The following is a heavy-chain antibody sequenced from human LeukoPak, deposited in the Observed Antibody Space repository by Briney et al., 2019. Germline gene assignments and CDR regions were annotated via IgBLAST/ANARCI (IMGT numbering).Heavy chain of an antibody. CDR1: GGTFSSYA. Sequence: SVKVSCKASGGTFSSYAISWVRQAPGQGLEWMGRIIPIFGTANYAQKFQGRVTITTDESTSTAYMELSRLRSEDTAVYYCAIRRYYGSGSYPYPTLSHYYMDVWGKGTTVTVSS. CDR3: AIRRYYGSGSYPYPTLSHYYMDV. D-gene: IGHD3-10*01. CDR2: IIPIFGTA. J-gene: IGHJ6*03. V-gene: IGHV1-69*05.